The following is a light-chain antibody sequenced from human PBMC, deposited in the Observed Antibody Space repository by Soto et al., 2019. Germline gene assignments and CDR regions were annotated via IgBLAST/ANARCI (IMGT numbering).Light chain of an antibody. V-gene: IGKV3-20*01. J-gene: IGKJ1*01. CDR2: GAS. Sequence: ETAFTQAPGTLSLSPGERATLSCRASQSVSNNYLAWYQQKPGQAPRLLIYGASNRATGIPDRFSGSGSGTDFTLTISRLEPEDFAVYYCQQYGSSGTFGQGTKVDIK. CDR3: QQYGSSGT. CDR1: QSVSNNY.